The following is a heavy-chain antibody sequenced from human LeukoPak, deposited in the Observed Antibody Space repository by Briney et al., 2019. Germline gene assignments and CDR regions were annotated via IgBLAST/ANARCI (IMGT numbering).Heavy chain of an antibody. CDR3: ARYSGRIVSDAFDI. Sequence: KPGGSLRLSCAASGFTFSSYSMNWVRQAPGKGLEWVSSISSSSSYIYYADSVKGRFTISRDNAKNSLYLQMNSLRAEDTAVYYCARYSGRIVSDAFDIWGQGTMVTVSS. CDR1: GFTFSSYS. D-gene: IGHD5-12*01. CDR2: ISSSSSYI. J-gene: IGHJ3*02. V-gene: IGHV3-21*01.